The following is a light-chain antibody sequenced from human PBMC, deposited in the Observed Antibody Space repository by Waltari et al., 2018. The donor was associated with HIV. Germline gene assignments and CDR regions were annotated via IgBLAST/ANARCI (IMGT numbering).Light chain of an antibody. Sequence: SFELTQPPSVSVSPGQTARITCSGHDLAQQFGYWFQQLPGQAPRLVIFKDSERTSSIPERFSGSSSGTTVTLTITGVQAEDEADYYCQSSDLSGTYFGGGTKLTVL. J-gene: IGLJ2*01. CDR1: DLAQQF. CDR2: KDS. V-gene: IGLV3-25*03. CDR3: QSSDLSGTY.